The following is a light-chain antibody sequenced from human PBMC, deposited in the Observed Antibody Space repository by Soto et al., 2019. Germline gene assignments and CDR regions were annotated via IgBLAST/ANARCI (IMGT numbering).Light chain of an antibody. CDR3: QQHSNWPIT. CDR2: DAS. J-gene: IGKJ5*01. Sequence: IVLTQSQATLSLSPGERATLSCRASQSVSSYLAWYQQKPGQAPRLLIYDASNRATGIPARFSGSGSGTDCTLTISSLEPEDFALYYCQQHSNWPITFGQGTRLEIK. V-gene: IGKV3-11*01. CDR1: QSVSSY.